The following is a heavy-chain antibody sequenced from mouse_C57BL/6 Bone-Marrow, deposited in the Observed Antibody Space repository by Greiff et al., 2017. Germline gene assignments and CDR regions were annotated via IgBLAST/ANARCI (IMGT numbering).Heavy chain of an antibody. D-gene: IGHD1-1*01. CDR2: IDPSDSYT. CDR1: GYTFTSYW. V-gene: IGHV1-50*01. CDR3: ARDYYGSRWYFDV. J-gene: IGHJ1*03. Sequence: VQLQQPGAELVKPGASVKLSCKASGYTFTSYWMQWVKQRPGQGLEWIGEIDPSDSYTNYNQKFKGKATLTVDTSSSTAYMQLSSLTSEDSAVYCCARDYYGSRWYFDVWGTGTTDTDSS.